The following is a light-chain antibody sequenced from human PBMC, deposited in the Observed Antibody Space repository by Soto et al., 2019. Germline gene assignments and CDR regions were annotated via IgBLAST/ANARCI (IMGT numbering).Light chain of an antibody. J-gene: IGLJ3*02. Sequence: QSVVTQSPSASASLGASVKITYTLSSGHTTYVVAWLQQQPEKAPRYLMKVNGDGSHTRGDGIPDRFSGSSSGAERYLTISSLQSEDEAVYYCQTWGSGIRVFGGGTKVTVL. CDR2: VNGDGSH. CDR3: QTWGSGIRV. CDR1: SGHTTYV. V-gene: IGLV4-69*01.